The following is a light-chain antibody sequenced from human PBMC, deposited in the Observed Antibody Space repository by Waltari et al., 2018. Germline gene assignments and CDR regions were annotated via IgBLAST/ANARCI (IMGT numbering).Light chain of an antibody. CDR2: SNN. CDR1: SSNIGSST. V-gene: IGLV1-44*01. CDR3: AAWDDSLNWV. J-gene: IGLJ3*02. Sequence: QSVLTQPPSASGTPGQRVTISCSGSSSNIGSSTVNWYQHLPGTAPKLPIYSNNQRPSGVPDRFSGSKSGTSASLAISGLQSEDEADYYCAAWDDSLNWVFGGGTKLTVL.